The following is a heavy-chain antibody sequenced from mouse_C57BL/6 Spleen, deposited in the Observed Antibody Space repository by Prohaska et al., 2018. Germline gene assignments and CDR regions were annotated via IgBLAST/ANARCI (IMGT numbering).Heavy chain of an antibody. CDR1: GYSFTGYY. CDR2: INPSTGGT. Sequence: EVKLQQSGPELVKPGASVKISCKASGYSFTGYYMHWVKQSSEKSLEWIGEINPSTGGTSYNQKFKGKATLTVDKSSSTAYMQLKSLTSEDSAVYYCARSSNYVDYWGQGTTLTVSS. J-gene: IGHJ2*01. D-gene: IGHD5-1*01. CDR3: ARSSNYVDY. V-gene: IGHV1-43*01.